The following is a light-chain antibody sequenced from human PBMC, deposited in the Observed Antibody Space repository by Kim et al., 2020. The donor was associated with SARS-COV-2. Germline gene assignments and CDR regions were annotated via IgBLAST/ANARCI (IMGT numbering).Light chain of an antibody. V-gene: IGKV3-11*01. CDR1: QSISTY. Sequence: SLSPGERAALSCGASQSISTYLAWYQQKPGQPPRLLIFDASDRATGIPTRFSGSGSGTDFTLSISGLEPEDFAVYYCQQRSNVPYTFGQGTKLEI. J-gene: IGKJ2*01. CDR2: DAS. CDR3: QQRSNVPYT.